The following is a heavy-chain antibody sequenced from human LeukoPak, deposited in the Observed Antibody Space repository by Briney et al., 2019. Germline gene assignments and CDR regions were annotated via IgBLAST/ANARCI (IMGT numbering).Heavy chain of an antibody. CDR3: AKDGGITMVRGVLRFFDY. CDR1: GFTFSSYA. D-gene: IGHD3-10*01. J-gene: IGHJ4*02. CDR2: ISGSGGST. Sequence: PGGSLRLSCAASGFTFSSYAMSWVRQAPGKGLEWVSAISGSGGSTYYADSVKGRFTISRDNSKNTLYLQMNSLRAEDTAVYYCAKDGGITMVRGVLRFFDYWGQGTLVTVSS. V-gene: IGHV3-23*01.